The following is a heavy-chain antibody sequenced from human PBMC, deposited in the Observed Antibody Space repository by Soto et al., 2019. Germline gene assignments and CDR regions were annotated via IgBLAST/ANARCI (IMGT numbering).Heavy chain of an antibody. Sequence: HLQLQESGSGLVKPSQTLSLTCAVSGGSISSGGYSWSWIRQPPGKGLEWIGYIYHSGSTYYNPSLKRRVTISVDRSKNQFSLKLSSVTAAYTAVYYCARVPDVWGQGTTVTVSS. J-gene: IGHJ6*02. CDR1: GGSISSGGYS. CDR2: IYHSGST. V-gene: IGHV4-30-2*01. CDR3: ARVPDV.